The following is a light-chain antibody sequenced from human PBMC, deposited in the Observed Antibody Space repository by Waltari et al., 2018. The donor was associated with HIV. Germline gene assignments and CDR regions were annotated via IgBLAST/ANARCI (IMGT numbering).Light chain of an antibody. CDR3: AVWDDSLNGVV. CDR1: RSNIGTNT. J-gene: IGLJ2*01. Sequence: QSVLTQPPSASATPGQGVDISCSGSRSNIGTNTVNWYQHLPGTAPKLLIYSNDQRPSGVPDRISGSKSGTSASLAISGLQSEDEADYYCAVWDDSLNGVVFGGGTKLTVL. V-gene: IGLV1-44*01. CDR2: SND.